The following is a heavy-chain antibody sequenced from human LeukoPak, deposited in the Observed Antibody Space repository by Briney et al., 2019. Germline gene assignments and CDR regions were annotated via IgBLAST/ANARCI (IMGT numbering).Heavy chain of an antibody. CDR3: ARARDPEDYYFEY. CDR2: ISGSGGST. CDR1: GFTFSSYA. V-gene: IGHV3-23*01. Sequence: GGSLRLSCAASGFTFSSYAVSWVRQAPGKGLEWVSAISGSGGSTYYADSVKGRFTISRDNSKNTLYLQMNSLRAEDTAVYYCARARDPEDYYFEYWGQGTLVTVSS. J-gene: IGHJ4*02. D-gene: IGHD2-21*02.